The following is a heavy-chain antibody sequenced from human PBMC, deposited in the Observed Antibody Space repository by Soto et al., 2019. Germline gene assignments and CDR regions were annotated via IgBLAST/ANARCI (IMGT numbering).Heavy chain of an antibody. D-gene: IGHD5-12*01. CDR2: IIPILGIA. Sequence: ASVKVSCKASGGTFSSYTISWVRQAPGQGLEWMGRIIPILGIANYAQKFQGRVTITADKSTSTAYMELSSLRSEDTAVYYCAGGGMVATGAYYFDYWGQGTLVTVSS. J-gene: IGHJ4*02. CDR3: AGGGMVATGAYYFDY. V-gene: IGHV1-69*02. CDR1: GGTFSSYT.